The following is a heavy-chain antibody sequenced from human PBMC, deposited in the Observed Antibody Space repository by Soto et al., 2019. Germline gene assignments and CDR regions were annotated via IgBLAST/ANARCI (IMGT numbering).Heavy chain of an antibody. CDR2: IWFDGSNK. CDR1: GFTFSSYG. Sequence: QVQLVESGGGVVQPGRSLRLSCAASGFTFSSYGMQWVRQAPGKGLEWVAVIWFDGSNKYYADSVKGRFTISRDNSNNTLYLQMNSLRAKDTAVYYCARHWESYMDYWGQGTLVTVSS. V-gene: IGHV3-33*01. J-gene: IGHJ4*02. CDR3: ARHWESYMDY. D-gene: IGHD3-16*01.